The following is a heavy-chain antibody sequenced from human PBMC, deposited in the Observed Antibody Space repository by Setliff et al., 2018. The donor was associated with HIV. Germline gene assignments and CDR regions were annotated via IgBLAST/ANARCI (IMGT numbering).Heavy chain of an antibody. CDR2: ISRSGNTI. CDR1: GFTFSSYE. CDR3: ARLLRGGGDYFDY. Sequence: GASLKISCAASGFTFSSYEMTWVRQAPGKGLEWVSYISRSGNTIYYADSVKGRFTISRDNAKNSLFLQMNSLRAEDTAIYYCARLLRGGGDYFDYWGQGTLVTVSS. V-gene: IGHV3-48*03. J-gene: IGHJ4*02. D-gene: IGHD3-10*01.